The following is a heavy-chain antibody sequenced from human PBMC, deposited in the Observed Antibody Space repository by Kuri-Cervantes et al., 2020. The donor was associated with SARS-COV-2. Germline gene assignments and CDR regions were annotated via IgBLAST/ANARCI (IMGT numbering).Heavy chain of an antibody. D-gene: IGHD1-26*01. CDR2: IYHSGST. CDR1: GDSISSGYY. CDR3: ARVSPSGSHPRDYLDY. J-gene: IGHJ4*02. V-gene: IGHV4-38-2*02. Sequence: GSLRLSCTVSGDSISSGYYWGWIRQPPGKGLEWIGSIYHSGSTYYNPSLKSRVTISVDTSKNQFSLKLSSVTAADTAVYYCARVSPSGSHPRDYLDYWGQGTLVTVSS.